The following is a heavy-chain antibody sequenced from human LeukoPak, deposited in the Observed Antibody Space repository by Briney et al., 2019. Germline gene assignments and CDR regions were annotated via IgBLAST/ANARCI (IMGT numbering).Heavy chain of an antibody. J-gene: IGHJ4*02. CDR3: ASGGPDFWSGYWTRD. V-gene: IGHV3-7*01. Sequence: GGSLRLSCAASGFTFSSYGMHWVRQAPGKGLEWVANIKQDGSEKYYVDSVKGRFTISRNNAKNSLYLQMNSLRAEDTAVYYCASGGPDFWSGYWTRDWGQGTLVTVSS. CDR2: IKQDGSEK. CDR1: GFTFSSYG. D-gene: IGHD3-3*01.